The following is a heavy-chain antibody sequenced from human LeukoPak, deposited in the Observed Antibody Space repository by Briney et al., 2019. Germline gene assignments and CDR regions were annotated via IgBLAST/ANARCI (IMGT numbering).Heavy chain of an antibody. CDR2: IYTSGST. Sequence: SQTLSLTCTVSGGSIYSGSYYWSWIRQPAGKGLEWIGRIYTSGSTNYNPSLKSRVTMSVDTSKNQFSLKLSSVTAADTAVYYCARVTAAGGPLFDYWGQGTLVTVSS. CDR1: GGSIYSGSYY. CDR3: ARVTAAGGPLFDY. J-gene: IGHJ4*02. D-gene: IGHD6-13*01. V-gene: IGHV4-61*02.